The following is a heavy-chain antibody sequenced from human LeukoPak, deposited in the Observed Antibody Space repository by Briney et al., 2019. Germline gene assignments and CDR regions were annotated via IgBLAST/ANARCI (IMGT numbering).Heavy chain of an antibody. CDR3: AKDNFDWLLDI. CDR2: INPSGGST. V-gene: IGHV1-46*01. Sequence: ASVKVSCKASGYTFTGYYMHWVRQAPGQGLEWMGIINPSGGSTSYAQKFQGRVTMTRDMSTSTVYMELSSLRAEDTAVYYCAKDNFDWLLDIWGQGTLVTVSS. J-gene: IGHJ4*02. D-gene: IGHD3-9*01. CDR1: GYTFTGYY.